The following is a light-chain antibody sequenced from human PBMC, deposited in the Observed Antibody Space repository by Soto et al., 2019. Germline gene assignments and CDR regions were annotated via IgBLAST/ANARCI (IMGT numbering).Light chain of an antibody. CDR3: QQYGSSPPMYT. V-gene: IGKV3-20*01. J-gene: IGKJ2*01. Sequence: EIVLTQSPGTLSLSPGERATLSCRASQSVSNNYLAWYQQKPGQAPRLLIYGASSRATGIPDRFSGSGSGTDFTLTISRLGPEDFAVYYCQQYGSSPPMYTFGQGTKLEIK. CDR2: GAS. CDR1: QSVSNNY.